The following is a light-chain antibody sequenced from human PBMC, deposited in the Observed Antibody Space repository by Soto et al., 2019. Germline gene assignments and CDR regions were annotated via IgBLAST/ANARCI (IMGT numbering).Light chain of an antibody. J-gene: IGKJ1*01. Sequence: GDRVRIPCRASQSMSGTLAWYQQKPGKAPKLLMYDGSSLERGVASRFSGSGSGTEFSLTISSLQPDDFATYYCQQYETYSRTFGQGTKVDIK. V-gene: IGKV1-5*01. CDR1: QSMSGT. CDR2: DGS. CDR3: QQYETYSRT.